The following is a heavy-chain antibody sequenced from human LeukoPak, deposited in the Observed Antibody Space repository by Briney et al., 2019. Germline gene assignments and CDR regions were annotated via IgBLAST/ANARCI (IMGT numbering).Heavy chain of an antibody. V-gene: IGHV3-53*01. D-gene: IGHD2-21*02. CDR1: GFTVSNNY. J-gene: IGHJ4*02. CDR3: AGTTCGGDCYSEY. CDR2: IYSGGRT. Sequence: PGGSLRLSCAASGFTVSNNYMSWVRQAPGKGLEWVSVIYSGGRTYYADSVKGRFTISRDNSKNTLYLQMNSLRAEDTAVYYCAGTTCGGDCYSEYWGQGTQVTVSS.